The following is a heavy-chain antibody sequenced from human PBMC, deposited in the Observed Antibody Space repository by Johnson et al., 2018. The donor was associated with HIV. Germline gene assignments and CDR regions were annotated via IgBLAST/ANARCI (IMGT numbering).Heavy chain of an antibody. CDR1: GFTFGEYT. CDR3: TRGGITIFGVVDAFDI. CDR2: IRSKAYGGTT. Sequence: EQLVESGGGLVQPGRSLRLSCTTSGFTFGEYTMSWVRQAPGKGLEWVGFIRSKAYGGTTEYAASVKGRFTISRDDSKSVANLQMNSLKTGDTAVYYCTRGGITIFGVVDAFDIWGQGTMVPVSS. D-gene: IGHD3-3*01. V-gene: IGHV3-49*04. J-gene: IGHJ3*02.